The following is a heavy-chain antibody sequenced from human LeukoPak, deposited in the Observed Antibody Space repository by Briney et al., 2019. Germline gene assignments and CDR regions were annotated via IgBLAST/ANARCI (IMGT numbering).Heavy chain of an antibody. CDR2: ISWNSGSI. V-gene: IGHV3-9*03. CDR3: AKVQRAGARNDAFDI. CDR1: GFTFDDYA. D-gene: IGHD1-14*01. Sequence: GGSLRLSCAASGFTFDDYAMHWVRQAPGKGLEWVSGISWNSGSIGYADSVKGRFTISRDNAKNSLYLQMNSLRAEDMALYYCAKVQRAGARNDAFDIWGQGTMVTVSS. J-gene: IGHJ3*02.